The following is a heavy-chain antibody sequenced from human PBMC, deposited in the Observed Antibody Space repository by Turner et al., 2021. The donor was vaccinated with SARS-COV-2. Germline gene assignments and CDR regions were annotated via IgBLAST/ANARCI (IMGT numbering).Heavy chain of an antibody. D-gene: IGHD6-13*01. CDR3: ASDNGYSSSWHSVAFDI. CDR2: IKKDGSEK. Sequence: VQLVESGGGLVQPGGSLRLFCAASGFTFSTFWMSWVRQAPGKGLEWVANIKKDGSEKYYVDSVKGRFNISRDNTKNSLYLQMNSLRAEDTAVYYCASDNGYSSSWHSVAFDIWGQGTMVTVSS. V-gene: IGHV3-7*04. CDR1: GFTFSTFW. J-gene: IGHJ3*02.